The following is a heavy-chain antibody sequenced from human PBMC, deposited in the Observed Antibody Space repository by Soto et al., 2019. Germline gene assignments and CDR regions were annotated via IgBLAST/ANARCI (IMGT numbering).Heavy chain of an antibody. CDR1: GFTFGDSY. CDR3: VRGGGGGLFDP. V-gene: IGHV3-11*06. J-gene: IGHJ5*02. CDR2: ISPGSRYP. Sequence: PGGSLRLSCAGSGFTFGDSYMSWIRQAPGKGLEWLSYISPGSRYPAYADSVKGRFTISRDNAKRSLYLQMMSLTAEDTAIYYCVRGGGGGLFDPWGQGTMVTVSA. D-gene: IGHD2-15*01.